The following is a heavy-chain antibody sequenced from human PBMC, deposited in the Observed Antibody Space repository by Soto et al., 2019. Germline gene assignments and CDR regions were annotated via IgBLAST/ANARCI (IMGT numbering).Heavy chain of an antibody. CDR3: AKEKDRIFDY. V-gene: IGHV3-43*01. Sequence: LRLSCAGSGFTFDDHTMHWVRQAPGKGLEWVSLITWDAGSAFYADSVRGRFAISRDNSKNSLYLQMNSLRTEDSALYYCAKEKDRIFDYWGRGTPVTVSS. J-gene: IGHJ4*02. CDR1: GFTFDDHT. CDR2: ITWDAGSA.